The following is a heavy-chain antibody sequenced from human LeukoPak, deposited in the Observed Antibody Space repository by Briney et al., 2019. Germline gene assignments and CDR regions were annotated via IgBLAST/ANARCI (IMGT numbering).Heavy chain of an antibody. CDR1: GYTFTSYG. D-gene: IGHD6-13*01. CDR3: ARDMVGLAADGNWFDP. J-gene: IGHJ5*02. V-gene: IGHV1-18*01. Sequence: ASVKVSCKASGYTFTSYGISWARQAPGQGLEWMGCTRTCNSQTNFAQNFQGRVTMTTDRSTSTAYMELRSLRSDDTAVYYCARDMVGLAADGNWFDPWGQGTLVTVSS. CDR2: TRTCNSQT.